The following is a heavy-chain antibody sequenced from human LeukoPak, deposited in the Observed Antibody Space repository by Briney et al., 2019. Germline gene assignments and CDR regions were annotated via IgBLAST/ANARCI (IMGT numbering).Heavy chain of an antibody. J-gene: IGHJ4*02. D-gene: IGHD1-26*01. Sequence: SETLSLTCSVSGGSISNYYWSWIRQPAGKGLEWIGRIYAGGSTNHNPSLKSRVTMSVDTSKNQFSLKLSSVTAAGTAMYYCARSRPYSASYYDSDYWGQGTLVTVSS. CDR2: IYAGGST. V-gene: IGHV4-4*07. CDR3: ARSRPYSASYYDSDY. CDR1: GGSISNYY.